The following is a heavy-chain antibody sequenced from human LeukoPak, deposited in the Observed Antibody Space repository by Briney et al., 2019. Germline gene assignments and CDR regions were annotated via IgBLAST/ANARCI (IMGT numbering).Heavy chain of an antibody. CDR3: ARDHHSSGF. CDR2: ISYDGSNK. J-gene: IGHJ4*02. CDR1: GFTFSSYA. Sequence: PGGSLRLSCAASGFTFSSYAMHWVRQAPGKGLEWVAVISYDGSNKYYADSVKGRFTISRDNSKNTLYLQMNSLRAEDTAVYYCARDHHSSGFWGQGTLVTVSS. V-gene: IGHV3-30*04. D-gene: IGHD6-19*01.